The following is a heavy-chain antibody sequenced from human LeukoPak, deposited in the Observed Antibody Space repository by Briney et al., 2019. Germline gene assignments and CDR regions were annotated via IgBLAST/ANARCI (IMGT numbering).Heavy chain of an antibody. CDR3: ARGRAPEN. CDR2: INHSGST. V-gene: IGHV4-34*01. Sequence: KPSETLSLTCTVSGGSISSYYWSWIRQPPGKGLEWIGEINHSGSTNYNPSLKSRVTISVDMSKNQFSLKLSSVTAADTAIYYCARGRAPENWGQGTLVTVSS. CDR1: GGSISSYY. J-gene: IGHJ4*02.